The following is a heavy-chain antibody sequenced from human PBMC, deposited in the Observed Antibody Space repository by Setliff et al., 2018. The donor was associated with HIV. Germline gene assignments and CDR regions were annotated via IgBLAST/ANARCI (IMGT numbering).Heavy chain of an antibody. Sequence: SETLSLTCAVSGGSFSGYYWSWIRQPPGKGLEWIGEINQSGGINYNPSLKSRVTISIDTFKNQFSLKLSSVTAADTAIYYCARRIYGNNPYFDYWSQGTLVTVSS. CDR3: ARRIYGNNPYFDY. CDR2: INQSGGI. D-gene: IGHD4-17*01. J-gene: IGHJ4*02. CDR1: GGSFSGYY. V-gene: IGHV4-34*01.